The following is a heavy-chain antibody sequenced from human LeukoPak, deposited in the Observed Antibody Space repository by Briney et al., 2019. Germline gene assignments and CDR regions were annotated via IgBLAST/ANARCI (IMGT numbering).Heavy chain of an antibody. J-gene: IGHJ2*01. CDR1: GGSISSYY. V-gene: IGHV4-59*08. CDR3: ARTRGYSYGGWYFDL. D-gene: IGHD5-18*01. Sequence: SETLSLTCTVSGGSISSYYWSWIRHPPGKGLEWIGYIYYSGSTNYNPSLKSRVTISVDTSKNQFSLKLSSVTAADTAVYYCARTRGYSYGGWYFDLWGRGTLVAVSS. CDR2: IYYSGST.